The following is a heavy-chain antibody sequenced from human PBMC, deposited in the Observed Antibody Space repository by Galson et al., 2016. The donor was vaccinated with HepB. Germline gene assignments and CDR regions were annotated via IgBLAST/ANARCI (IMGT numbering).Heavy chain of an antibody. CDR3: SRRLTHDSKIWDTDY. CDR2: IYPGDSHT. Sequence: QSGAEVKKPGESLRISCKGSGYSFTDYWIGWVRQMPGKGLEWMGIIYPGDSHTRYSPSFQGQVTISADKSISTAYLQWSSLKASDTAIYYCSRRLTHDSKIWDTDYWVQGTRFTASS. J-gene: IGHJ4*02. D-gene: IGHD3-16*01. V-gene: IGHV5-51*01. CDR1: GYSFTDYW.